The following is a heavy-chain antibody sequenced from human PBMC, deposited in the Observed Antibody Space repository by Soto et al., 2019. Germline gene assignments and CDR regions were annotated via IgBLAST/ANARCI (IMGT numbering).Heavy chain of an antibody. J-gene: IGHJ4*02. V-gene: IGHV1-3*01. Sequence: AASGKVSCKASGYTFMGYPLHWVRQAPGQRPERMGWINAGDDITQFSQKFQGRLTFTRVTSASTGYMELRSLRSEDTAVYYCARLPFTLVRGVIPYNVYSCQATPVTRSS. D-gene: IGHD3-10*01. CDR3: ARLPFTLVRGVIPYNVY. CDR1: GYTFMGYP. CDR2: INAGDDIT.